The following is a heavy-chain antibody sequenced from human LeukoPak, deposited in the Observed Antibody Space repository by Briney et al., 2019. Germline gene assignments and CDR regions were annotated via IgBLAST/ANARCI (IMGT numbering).Heavy chain of an antibody. Sequence: ASVKVSCKASGGTFSSYAISWVRQAPGQGLEWMGRIIPILGIANYAQKSQGRVTITADKSTSTAYMELSSLRSEDTAVYYCARDRSPYYYDSSGFDYWGQGTLVTVSS. CDR2: IIPILGIA. J-gene: IGHJ4*02. D-gene: IGHD3-22*01. CDR1: GGTFSSYA. V-gene: IGHV1-69*04. CDR3: ARDRSPYYYDSSGFDY.